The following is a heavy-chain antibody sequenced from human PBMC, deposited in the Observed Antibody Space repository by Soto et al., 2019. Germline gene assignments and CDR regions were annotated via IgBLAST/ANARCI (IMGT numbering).Heavy chain of an antibody. CDR3: ARDGSTETTNFHYAMDV. J-gene: IGHJ6*02. V-gene: IGHV3-48*04. Sequence: RGGSLRLSCAASGFTLSPYHMDWVRQAPGKGLEWVSYINAGSSTIHYADSVRGRFTISRDNAKNSLYLQMDSLRAEDTAVYYCARDGSTETTNFHYAMDVWGQGTTVTVSS. D-gene: IGHD4-17*01. CDR1: GFTLSPYH. CDR2: INAGSSTI.